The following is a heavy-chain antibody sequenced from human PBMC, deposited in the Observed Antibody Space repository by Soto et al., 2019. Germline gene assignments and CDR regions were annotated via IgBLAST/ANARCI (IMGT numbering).Heavy chain of an antibody. V-gene: IGHV1-46*01. D-gene: IGHD1-1*01. Sequence: ASVKVACKASGYTFTSYYMHWVRQAPGQGLEWMGIINPSGGSTSYAQKFQGRVTMTRDTSTSTVYMELSSLRAEDTAVYYCAGPQNGYYYYGMDVWGQGTTVTVSS. CDR3: AGPQNGYYYYGMDV. J-gene: IGHJ6*02. CDR1: GYTFTSYY. CDR2: INPSGGST.